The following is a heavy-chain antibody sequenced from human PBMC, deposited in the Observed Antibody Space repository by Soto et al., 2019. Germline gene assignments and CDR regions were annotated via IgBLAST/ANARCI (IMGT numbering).Heavy chain of an antibody. Sequence: QVQLVQSGAEVKKPGASVKVSCRASGYTFTSYDINWVRQATGQGLEWMGWMNPNSGNTVYAQRFQGRVTMTRNTSISTAYMELSSMRSEDTAVYYCARERNWFDSWGQGTLVTVSS. J-gene: IGHJ5*01. CDR2: MNPNSGNT. V-gene: IGHV1-8*01. CDR3: ARERNWFDS. CDR1: GYTFTSYD.